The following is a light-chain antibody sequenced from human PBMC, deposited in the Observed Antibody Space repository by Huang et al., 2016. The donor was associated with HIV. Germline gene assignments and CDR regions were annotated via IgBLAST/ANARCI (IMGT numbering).Light chain of an antibody. CDR2: DAS. CDR1: QSVGGY. J-gene: IGKJ3*01. V-gene: IGKV3-11*01. CDR3: QQRTNWPPGFT. Sequence: EIVLTQSPATLSLSPGERATLSCRTSQSVGGYLAWYQQKPGQAPRLLIYDASNRAPGIPASFSGSGSGTDCTLTISSLEPEDFAVYYCQQRTNWPPGFTFGPGTKVDIK.